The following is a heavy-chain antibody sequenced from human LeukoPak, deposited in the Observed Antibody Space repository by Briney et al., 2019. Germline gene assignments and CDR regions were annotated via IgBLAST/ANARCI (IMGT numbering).Heavy chain of an antibody. Sequence: GGSLRLSCAASGFTFSDYYMSWIRQAPGKGLEWVSNISTSGSTIYYADSVKGRFTISRDNAKNSLYLQMNSLRAEDTAVYYCARAIETTWIQLWQSVGYWGQGTLVTVSS. J-gene: IGHJ4*02. CDR2: ISTSGSTI. V-gene: IGHV3-11*04. D-gene: IGHD5-18*01. CDR1: GFTFSDYY. CDR3: ARAIETTWIQLWQSVGY.